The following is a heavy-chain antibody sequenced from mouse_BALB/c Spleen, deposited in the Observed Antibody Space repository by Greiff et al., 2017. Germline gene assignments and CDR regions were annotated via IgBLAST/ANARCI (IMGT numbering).Heavy chain of an antibody. CDR1: GYTFTSYN. J-gene: IGHJ4*01. CDR3: ARGMVFGGGNAMDY. CDR2: IYPGNGDT. Sequence: LQQPGAELVKPGASVKMSCKASGYTFTSYNMHWVKQTPGQGLEWIGAIYPGNGDTSYNQKFKGKATLTADKSSSTAYMQLSSLTSEDSAVYYCARGMVFGGGNAMDYWGQGTSVTVSS. D-gene: IGHD1-1*02. V-gene: IGHV1-12*01.